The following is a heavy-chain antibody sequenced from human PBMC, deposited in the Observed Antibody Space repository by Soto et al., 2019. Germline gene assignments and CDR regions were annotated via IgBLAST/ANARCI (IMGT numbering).Heavy chain of an antibody. V-gene: IGHV1-18*01. CDR2: ISAYNGNT. CDR1: GYTFTSYG. Sequence: ASVKVSCKASGYTFTSYGIIWVRQAPGQGLEWMGWISAYNGNTNYAQKLQGRVTMTTDTSTSTAYMELRSLRSDDTAVYYCARSTVTVTNYYYYMDVWGKGTTVTVSS. D-gene: IGHD4-17*01. J-gene: IGHJ6*03. CDR3: ARSTVTVTNYYYYMDV.